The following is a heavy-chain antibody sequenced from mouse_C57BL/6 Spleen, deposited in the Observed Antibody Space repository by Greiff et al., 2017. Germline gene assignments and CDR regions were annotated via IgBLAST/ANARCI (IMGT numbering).Heavy chain of an antibody. CDR3: ARRYYGSSLFAY. Sequence: QVQLQQPGAELVKPGASVKLSCKASGYTFTSYWMQWVKPRPGQGLEWIGEIDPSDSYTNYNQKFKGKATLTVDTSSSPAYMKLSSLTSEDSAVYYCARRYYGSSLFAYWGQGTLVTVSA. D-gene: IGHD1-1*01. J-gene: IGHJ3*01. CDR1: GYTFTSYW. CDR2: IDPSDSYT. V-gene: IGHV1-50*01.